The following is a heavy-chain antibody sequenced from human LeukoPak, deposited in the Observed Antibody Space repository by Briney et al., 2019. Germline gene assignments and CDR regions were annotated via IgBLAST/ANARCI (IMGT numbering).Heavy chain of an antibody. D-gene: IGHD3-22*01. CDR3: ARVRYYDSSGYYFAFDI. CDR1: GGSISSYY. V-gene: IGHV4-59*01. Sequence: SETLSLTCTVSGGSISSYYWSWIRQPPGNGLEWIGYIYYSGSTNYNTSLKSRVTISVDTSKNQFSLKLSSVTAADTAVYYCARVRYYDSSGYYFAFDIWGQGTMVTVSS. CDR2: IYYSGST. J-gene: IGHJ3*02.